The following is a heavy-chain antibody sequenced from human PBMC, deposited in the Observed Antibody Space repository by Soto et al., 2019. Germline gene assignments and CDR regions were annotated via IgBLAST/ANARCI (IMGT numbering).Heavy chain of an antibody. D-gene: IGHD3-3*01. CDR2: IKQDGSEK. CDR3: AARNYDFWSGYYRSRPANDY. V-gene: IGHV3-7*01. J-gene: IGHJ4*02. CDR1: GFTFSSYW. Sequence: GGSLRLSCAASGFTFSSYWMSWVRQAPGKGLEWVANIKQDGSEKYYVDSVKGRFTISRDNAKNSLYLQMNSLRAEDTAVYYCAARNYDFWSGYYRSRPANDYWGQGTLVTVSS.